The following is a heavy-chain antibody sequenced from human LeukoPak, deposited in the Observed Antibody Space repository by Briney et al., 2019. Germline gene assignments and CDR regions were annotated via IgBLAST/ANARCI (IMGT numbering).Heavy chain of an antibody. V-gene: IGHV3-74*03. CDR2: IHPDGSIT. Sequence: GGSLRLSCVGSGFTISNYWMHWVRQVPGTGLAWVSRIHPDGSITTYADSVKGRFTISRDNAKNTLYLQMNSLRAEDTAVYYCARDWGSSGWYNWFDPWGQGILVTVSS. CDR1: GFTISNYW. J-gene: IGHJ5*02. CDR3: ARDWGSSGWYNWFDP. D-gene: IGHD3-16*01.